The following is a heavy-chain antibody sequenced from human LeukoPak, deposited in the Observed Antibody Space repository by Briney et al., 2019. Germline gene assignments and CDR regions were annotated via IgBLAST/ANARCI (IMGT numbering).Heavy chain of an antibody. V-gene: IGHV3-23*01. CDR2: ISGSGGST. J-gene: IGHJ3*02. D-gene: IGHD3-22*01. CDR3: AKSASSAYYYDSSAYSLGAFDI. Sequence: GGSLRLSCAASGFTFSSYAMSWVRQAPGKGLEWVSAISGSGGSTYYADSVKGRFTISRDNSKNTLYLQMSSLRAEDTAVYSCAKSASSAYYYDSSAYSLGAFDIWGQGTMVTVSS. CDR1: GFTFSSYA.